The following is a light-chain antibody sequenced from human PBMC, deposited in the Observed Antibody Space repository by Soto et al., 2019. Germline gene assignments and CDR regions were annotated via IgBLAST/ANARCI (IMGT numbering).Light chain of an antibody. V-gene: IGLV2-14*01. Sequence: QSVRTQPASASWSPGHSTTIACTGTSSDVGSYNYVSWYQHHPGKAPKLMISEVSNRPSGVSNRFSGSKSGNTASLTISGLQTEDEAHYYCSSFTSSSTAFFVFGTGTKVTVL. CDR2: EVS. J-gene: IGLJ1*01. CDR1: SSDVGSYNY. CDR3: SSFTSSSTAFFV.